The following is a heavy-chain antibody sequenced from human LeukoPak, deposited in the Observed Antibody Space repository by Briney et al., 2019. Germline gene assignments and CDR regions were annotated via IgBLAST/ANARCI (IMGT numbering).Heavy chain of an antibody. CDR3: TTDAPFYGSGSYFSDFQH. D-gene: IGHD3-10*01. CDR1: GFTFSYAC. CDR2: IKSKTDGGTT. V-gene: IGHV3-15*01. J-gene: IGHJ1*01. Sequence: SGGSLRPSCAASGFTFSYACMSWVRQAPGKGLEWVGRIKSKTDGGTTDHAAPVKGRFTISRDDSKKTLYLQMNSLKTEDTGVYYCTTDAPFYGSGSYFSDFQHWGQGTLVIVSS.